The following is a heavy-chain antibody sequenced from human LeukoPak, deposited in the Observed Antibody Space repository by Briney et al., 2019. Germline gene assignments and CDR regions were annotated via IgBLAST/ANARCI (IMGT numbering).Heavy chain of an antibody. J-gene: IGHJ4*02. CDR3: GKEAERHFDLKY. V-gene: IGHV3-23*01. Sequence: GGSLRLSCAASGFTSGIYAVSWVRQAPGKGLEWVSAFSGGGDSYYADSVKGRFTISRDNSKKILYLQMNSLRAEDTAVYYCGKEAERHFDLKYWGQGTLVTVSS. CDR1: GFTSGIYA. CDR2: FSGGGDS.